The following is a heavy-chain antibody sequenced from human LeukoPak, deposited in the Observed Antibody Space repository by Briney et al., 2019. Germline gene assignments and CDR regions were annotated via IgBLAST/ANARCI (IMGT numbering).Heavy chain of an antibody. J-gene: IGHJ4*02. CDR1: GFTFSSYA. CDR2: ISYDGSNK. CDR3: ARDVDSSSWPMGYFDY. D-gene: IGHD6-13*01. Sequence: PGGSLRLSCAASGFTFSSYAMHWVRQAPGKGLEWVAVISYDGSNKYYADSVKGRFTISRDNSKNTLYLQMNSLRAEDTAVYYCARDVDSSSWPMGYFDYWGQGTLVTVSS. V-gene: IGHV3-30-3*01.